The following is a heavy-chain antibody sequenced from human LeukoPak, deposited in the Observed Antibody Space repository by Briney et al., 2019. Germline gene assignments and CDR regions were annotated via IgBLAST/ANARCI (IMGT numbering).Heavy chain of an antibody. Sequence: SETLSLTCTVSGGSISSSSYYWGWIRQPPGKGLEWIGSIYYSGSTYYNPSLKSRVTISVDTSKNQFSLKLSSVTAADTAVYYCANEDYYDSSGPAQNDAFDIWGQGTMVTVSS. D-gene: IGHD3-22*01. CDR2: IYYSGST. J-gene: IGHJ3*02. CDR3: ANEDYYDSSGPAQNDAFDI. V-gene: IGHV4-39*01. CDR1: GGSISSSSYY.